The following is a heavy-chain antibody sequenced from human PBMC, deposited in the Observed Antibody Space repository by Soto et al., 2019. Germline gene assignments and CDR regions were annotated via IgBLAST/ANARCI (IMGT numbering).Heavy chain of an antibody. Sequence: KVSCKASGGSFSTLVINWVRQAPGQGLEWMGGIIPLFGKARYAETSQGRVTITADTSTGTAYMEVSSLRSDDTAVFYCATAHNSGWYFFDYWGPGTLVTVSS. CDR1: GGSFSTLV. CDR2: IIPLFGKA. J-gene: IGHJ4*02. D-gene: IGHD6-19*01. CDR3: ATAHNSGWYFFDY. V-gene: IGHV1-69*06.